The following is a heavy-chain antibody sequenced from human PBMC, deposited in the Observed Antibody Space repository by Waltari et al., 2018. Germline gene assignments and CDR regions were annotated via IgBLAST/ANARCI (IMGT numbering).Heavy chain of an antibody. Sequence: QVQLVQSGAEVKKPGSSVKVSCKASGGTFSSYAISWVRQAPGQGLEWRVGVIRIFVTANNAQRFQGRVTIAADESTSTAYMELSSLRSEDTAVYYCARGETNFDYWGQGTLVTVSS. CDR1: GGTFSSYA. CDR2: VIRIFVTA. CDR3: ARGETNFDY. J-gene: IGHJ4*02. V-gene: IGHV1-69*12.